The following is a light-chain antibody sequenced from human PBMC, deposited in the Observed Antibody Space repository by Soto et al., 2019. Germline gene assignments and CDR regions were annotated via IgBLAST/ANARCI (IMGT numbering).Light chain of an antibody. CDR2: AAS. J-gene: IGKJ1*01. V-gene: IGKV1-6*01. CDR1: QDIDNY. CDR3: LQHYTYPWT. Sequence: AIQLTQSPSSLSASVGESVTITCRASQDIDNYFGWYQQKPGKAPNLLIYAASSLRSGVPSRFSGSGSGTHFTLTINSLQAEDSATYFCLQHYTYPWTFGQGTKVDI.